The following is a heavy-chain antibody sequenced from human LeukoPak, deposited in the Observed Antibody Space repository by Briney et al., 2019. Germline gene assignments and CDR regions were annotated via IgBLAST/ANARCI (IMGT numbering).Heavy chain of an antibody. CDR3: ASLSSGSYNWFDP. CDR2: INHSGST. Sequence: SETLSLTCAVYSGSFSGYYWSWIRQPPGKGLEWIGEINHSGSTNYNPSLKSRVTISVDTSNNQFSLQLSSVTAADTAVYYCASLSSGSYNWFDPWGQGALVTVSS. D-gene: IGHD1-26*01. J-gene: IGHJ5*02. CDR1: SGSFSGYY. V-gene: IGHV4-34*01.